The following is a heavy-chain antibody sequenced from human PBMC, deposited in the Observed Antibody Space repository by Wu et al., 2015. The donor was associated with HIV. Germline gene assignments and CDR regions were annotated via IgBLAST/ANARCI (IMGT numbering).Heavy chain of an antibody. J-gene: IGHJ5*02. Sequence: QVVLVQSGAEVKKPGASVKVSCRASGYSFTDNYMHWLRLAPGQRLEWMGWINPKSGGTDYAQKFQGRVTMTRDTSISTVYMDLTRLKYDDTAVYFCARAYGFWRDYSFRPWGQGLWSPSPQ. CDR2: INPKSGGT. CDR3: ARAYGFWRDYSFRP. D-gene: IGHD3-3*01. CDR1: GYSFTDNY. V-gene: IGHV1-2*02.